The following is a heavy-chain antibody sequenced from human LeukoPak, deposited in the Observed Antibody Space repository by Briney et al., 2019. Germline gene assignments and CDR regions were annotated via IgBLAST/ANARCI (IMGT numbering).Heavy chain of an antibody. D-gene: IGHD3-3*01. V-gene: IGHV5-51*01. CDR3: ARTGLLNRVGYYYGMDV. Sequence: GESLKISCRGSGYSFTSYWISWVRQMPGKGLEWMGIIYPGDSDTRYSPSFQGQVTISADKSISTAYLQWSSLKASDTAMYYCARTGLLNRVGYYYGMDVWGQGTTVTVSS. CDR1: GYSFTSYW. CDR2: IYPGDSDT. J-gene: IGHJ6*02.